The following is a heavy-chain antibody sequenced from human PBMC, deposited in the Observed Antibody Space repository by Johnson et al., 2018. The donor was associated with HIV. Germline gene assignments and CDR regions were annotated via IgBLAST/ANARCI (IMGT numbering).Heavy chain of an antibody. CDR3: AKGSSCGWTAFGI. CDR1: GFTFSNYG. J-gene: IGHJ3*02. D-gene: IGHD2-15*01. V-gene: IGHV3-30*18. Sequence: QVQLVESGGGVVQPGGSLRLSCAASGFTFSNYGMHWVRQAPGKGLEWVAVSSYDGTNKYYADSVKGRFTFSRANSENTLYLQMNSLRDEDTAVYYCAKGSSCGWTAFGIWGHGTMVTVSS. CDR2: SSYDGTNK.